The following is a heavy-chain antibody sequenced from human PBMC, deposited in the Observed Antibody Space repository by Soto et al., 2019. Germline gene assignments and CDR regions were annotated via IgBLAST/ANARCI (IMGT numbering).Heavy chain of an antibody. V-gene: IGHV3-21*01. CDR1: GFTFSSYS. J-gene: IGHJ4*02. Sequence: GGSLRLSCAASGFTFSSYSMNWVRQAPGKGLEWVSSISSSSSYIYYADSVKGRFTISRDNAKNSLYLQMNSLRAEDTAVYYCAKSIVGAPPIDYWGQGTLVTVSS. CDR3: AKSIVGAPPIDY. CDR2: ISSSSSYI. D-gene: IGHD1-26*01.